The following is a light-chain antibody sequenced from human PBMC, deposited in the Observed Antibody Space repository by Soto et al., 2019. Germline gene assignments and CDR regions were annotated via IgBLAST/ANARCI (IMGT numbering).Light chain of an antibody. V-gene: IGKV3-15*01. CDR1: QSVSSN. CDR3: HQYNNWPGT. Sequence: IVVTQSPATLSVYPGERATVSCRASQSVSSNLACYQQKPGQAPRLLIYGASTRATGIPARFSGSGSGTEFTLTISSLQSEDFAVYYCHQYNNWPGTFGQGTKMDIK. J-gene: IGKJ1*01. CDR2: GAS.